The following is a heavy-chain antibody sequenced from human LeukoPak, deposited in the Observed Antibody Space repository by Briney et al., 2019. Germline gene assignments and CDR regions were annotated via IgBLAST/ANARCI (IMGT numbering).Heavy chain of an antibody. CDR1: GFTFSDHN. D-gene: IGHD5-12*01. CDR2: SRNKANSYTT. Sequence: GGSLRLSCAASGFTFSDHNMDWVRQAPGKGLEWVGRSRNKANSYTTEYAASVKGRFTFSRDDSKNSLYLQMNSLKVEDTAVYYYARTLSGYVYGLDVWGQGTTVTVSS. J-gene: IGHJ6*02. V-gene: IGHV3-72*01. CDR3: ARTLSGYVYGLDV.